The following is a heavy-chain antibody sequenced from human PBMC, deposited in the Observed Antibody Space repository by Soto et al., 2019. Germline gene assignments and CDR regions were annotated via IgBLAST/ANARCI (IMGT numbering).Heavy chain of an antibody. CDR1: VGTFSSYA. CDR2: IIPIFGTA. J-gene: IGHJ6*02. D-gene: IGHD3-10*01. Sequence: QVQLVQSGAEVKKPGSSVKVSCKASVGTFSSYAISWVRQAPGQGLEWMGGIIPIFGTANYAQKLQGSVTITADESTSTAYIELSSLRSEDTALYYCAGVGCYGSGSYRGYYYYGMDVWGQGTTVTVSS. V-gene: IGHV1-69*12. CDR3: AGVGCYGSGSYRGYYYYGMDV.